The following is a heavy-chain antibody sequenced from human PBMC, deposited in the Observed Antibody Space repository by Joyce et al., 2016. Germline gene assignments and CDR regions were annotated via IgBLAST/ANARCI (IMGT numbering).Heavy chain of an antibody. Sequence: QVQLEQSGAEVKKPGSSVKVSCKTSGDIFNAYVINWVRQAPGQGLEGLGGIVPMAATTDYGQKFRGRLTISAHEPTNTVDMELSSLRSDDTGTYYCARGRGDDFWSGYYGSIDYWGQGTLVSVSS. CDR1: GDIFNAYV. V-gene: IGHV1-69*01. D-gene: IGHD3-3*01. CDR2: IVPMAATT. J-gene: IGHJ4*02. CDR3: ARGRGDDFWSGYYGSIDY.